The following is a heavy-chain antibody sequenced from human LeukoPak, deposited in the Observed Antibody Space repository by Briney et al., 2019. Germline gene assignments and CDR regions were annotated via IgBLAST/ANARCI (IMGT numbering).Heavy chain of an antibody. CDR2: IYSGGST. V-gene: IGHV3-66*01. J-gene: IGHJ4*02. D-gene: IGHD3-22*01. CDR1: GFTVSSNY. CDR3: ARGGDSSYYGDY. Sequence: PGGSLRLSCAVSGFTVSSNYISWVRQAPGKGLEWVSLIYSGGSTHYADSVKGRFTISRDNSKNTLYLQMNSLRAEDTAVYYCARGGDSSYYGDYWGQGTLVTVSS.